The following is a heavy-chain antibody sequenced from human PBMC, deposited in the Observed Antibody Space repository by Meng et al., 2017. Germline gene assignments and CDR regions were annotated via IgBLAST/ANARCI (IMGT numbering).Heavy chain of an antibody. CDR3: ARDIRAYYYDSSGHYYYYGMDV. J-gene: IGHJ6*02. CDR2: IIPILGTA. Sequence: SVKVSCKASGGTFSSYAISWVRQAPGQGLEWMGGIIPILGTANYAQKFQGRVTITTDESTSTAYMELSSLRSEDTAVYYCARDIRAYYYDSSGHYYYYGMDVWGQGTTVTVSS. V-gene: IGHV1-69*05. CDR1: GGTFSSYA. D-gene: IGHD3-22*01.